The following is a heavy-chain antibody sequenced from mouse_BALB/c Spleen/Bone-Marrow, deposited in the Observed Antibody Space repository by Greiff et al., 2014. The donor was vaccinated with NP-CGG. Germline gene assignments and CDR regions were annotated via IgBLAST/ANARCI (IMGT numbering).Heavy chain of an antibody. J-gene: IGHJ3*01. V-gene: IGHV1-7*01. Sequence: VQLQQSGAELAKPGASVKMSCKASGYTFTSYWMHWVKQRPGQGLEWIGYINPSTGYTESNQRFKDKATLTADKSSSTAYMQLSSLTSEDSAVYYCVYGNYYLAYWGQGTLVTVSA. CDR3: VYGNYYLAY. CDR2: INPSTGYT. D-gene: IGHD2-1*01. CDR1: GYTFTSYW.